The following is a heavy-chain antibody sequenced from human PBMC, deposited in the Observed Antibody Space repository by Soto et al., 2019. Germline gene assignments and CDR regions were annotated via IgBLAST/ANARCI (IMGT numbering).Heavy chain of an antibody. V-gene: IGHV3-23*01. Sequence: GGSLRLSCAASGFTFSSYAMSWVRQAPGKGLEWVSAISGSGGSTYYADSVKGRFTISRDNSKNTLYLQMNSLRAEDTAVYYCAKDYDMVRGVTYYMDVWGKGTTVTVSS. CDR2: ISGSGGST. CDR1: GFTFSSYA. J-gene: IGHJ6*03. D-gene: IGHD3-10*01. CDR3: AKDYDMVRGVTYYMDV.